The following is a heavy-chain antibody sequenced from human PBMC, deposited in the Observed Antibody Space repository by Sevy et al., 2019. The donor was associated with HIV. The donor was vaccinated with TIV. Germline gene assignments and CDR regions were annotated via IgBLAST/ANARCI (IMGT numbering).Heavy chain of an antibody. CDR1: GYTFTTYG. CDR3: VAYYDYIWAGWFDP. CDR2: ISAYNGNT. V-gene: IGHV1-18*01. J-gene: IGHJ5*02. Sequence: ASVKVSCKASGYTFTTYGISWVRQAPGQGLEWMGWISAYNGNTNYAQKFQGRVTMTTETSTRTAYMELRSLRSDDTAVYYCVAYYDYIWAGWFDPWGQGTLVTVSS. D-gene: IGHD3-16*01.